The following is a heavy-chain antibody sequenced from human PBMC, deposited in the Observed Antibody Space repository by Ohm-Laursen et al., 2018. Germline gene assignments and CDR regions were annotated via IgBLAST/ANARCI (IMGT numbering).Heavy chain of an antibody. D-gene: IGHD4-23*01. CDR1: GFTFSNYE. Sequence: GSLRLSCAASGFTFSNYEMNWVRQAPGKGLEWVSYISAVGTTIYYADSVKGRFTISRDNAKNSLYLQMNSLRSEDTAVYYCARATVVTFVDFYYYGMDVWGQGTTVTVSS. V-gene: IGHV3-48*03. CDR2: ISAVGTTI. CDR3: ARATVVTFVDFYYYGMDV. J-gene: IGHJ6*02.